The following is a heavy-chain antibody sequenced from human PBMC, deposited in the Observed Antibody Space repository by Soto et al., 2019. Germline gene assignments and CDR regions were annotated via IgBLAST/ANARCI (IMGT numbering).Heavy chain of an antibody. Sequence: ASVKVSCKASGYSFTGYYIHWVRQARGHVLEWMGWISPHSDGTNYAQKFQGRVTMTRDTSISTAYMELKSLRSDDTAVYYCARVGRGSSSSSYTHLGYWGQGTLVTVSS. CDR1: GYSFTGYY. V-gene: IGHV1-2*02. D-gene: IGHD6-13*01. J-gene: IGHJ4*02. CDR3: ARVGRGSSSSSYTHLGY. CDR2: ISPHSDGT.